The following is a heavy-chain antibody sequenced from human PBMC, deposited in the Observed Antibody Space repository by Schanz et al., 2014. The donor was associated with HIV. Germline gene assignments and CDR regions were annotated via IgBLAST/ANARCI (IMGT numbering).Heavy chain of an antibody. D-gene: IGHD6-6*01. CDR2: ISPDGDTQ. V-gene: IGHV3-30*18. Sequence: QVQLVEFGGGVVRPGRSLRLSCTATGFTFNVYGMHWVRQAPGKGLEWVARISPDGDTQHYADSLKGRFTISRDNFKNTLDLQMDSLRPDDTAVYYCAKGYTSSSVFNLWGRGTLVTVSS. J-gene: IGHJ2*01. CDR3: AKGYTSSSVFNL. CDR1: GFTFNVYG.